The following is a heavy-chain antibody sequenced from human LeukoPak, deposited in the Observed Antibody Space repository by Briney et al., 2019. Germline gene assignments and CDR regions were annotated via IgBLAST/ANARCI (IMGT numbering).Heavy chain of an antibody. CDR2: ISYDGNNK. V-gene: IGHV3-30-3*01. D-gene: IGHD3-3*01. CDR3: ARSPTDYDCWSGYFLDV. CDR1: GFTFSSYA. J-gene: IGHJ6*02. Sequence: PGGSLRLSCAASGFTFSSYAMHWVRQAPGKGLEWVAVISYDGNNKYYADSVKGRFTISRDSSKNTLYLQMNSLRAEDTAVYYCARSPTDYDCWSGYFLDVWGQGTTVTVSS.